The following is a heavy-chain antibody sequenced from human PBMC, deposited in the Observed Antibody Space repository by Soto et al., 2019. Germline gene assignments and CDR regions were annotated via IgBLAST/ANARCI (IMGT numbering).Heavy chain of an antibody. J-gene: IGHJ5*02. CDR3: ARGRSLRWDWFDP. Sequence: ASVKVSCKASGCTFTGFHIHWVRQAPGHGLEWMGWITPNTGGTNYAQKFQGRVTMTRDTSITTAYLEMTSLTFDDTAVYYCARGRSLRWDWFDPWGQGTLVTVSS. CDR1: GCTFTGFH. D-gene: IGHD2-21*01. V-gene: IGHV1-2*02. CDR2: ITPNTGGT.